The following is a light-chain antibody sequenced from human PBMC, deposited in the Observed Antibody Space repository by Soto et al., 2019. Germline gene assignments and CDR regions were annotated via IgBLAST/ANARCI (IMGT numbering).Light chain of an antibody. J-gene: IGKJ1*01. CDR2: DAS. CDR3: HHART. Sequence: DIQMTQSPYTLSASVGDRVTFTCRASQRISSWLAWYQQKPGKAPKLLIYDASSLKSGVPSRFSGSGSGTQFTLTTSSLHPDDFATSDCHHARTFGQGTKVEIK. V-gene: IGKV1-5*01. CDR1: QRISSW.